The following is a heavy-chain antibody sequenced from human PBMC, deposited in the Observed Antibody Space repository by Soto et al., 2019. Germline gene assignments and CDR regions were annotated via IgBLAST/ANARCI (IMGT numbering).Heavy chain of an antibody. CDR2: IYYSGST. J-gene: IGHJ6*02. Sequence: PSETLSLTCTASGGSISSGGYYWSWIRQHPGKGLEWIGYIYYSGSTYYNPSLKSRVTISVDTSKNQFSLKLSSVTAADTAVYYCARDQAYYDILTGYGGMDVWGQGTTVTVSS. CDR3: ARDQAYYDILTGYGGMDV. V-gene: IGHV4-31*03. D-gene: IGHD3-9*01. CDR1: GGSISSGGYY.